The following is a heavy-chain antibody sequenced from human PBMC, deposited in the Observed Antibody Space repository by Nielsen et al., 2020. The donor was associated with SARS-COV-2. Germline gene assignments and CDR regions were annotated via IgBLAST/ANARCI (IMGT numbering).Heavy chain of an antibody. CDR2: IYTNSGGT. V-gene: IGHV1-2*06. CDR3: ARDQEAAGVERNWLDP. J-gene: IGHJ5*02. D-gene: IGHD3-3*01. Sequence: ASVKVSCKTSGYTFTDYYIHWVRQAPGQGLEWMGRIYTNSGGTNFARKFQGRVAMTRDTSTNTAYMELSSLTSDDTAVYYCARDQEAAGVERNWLDPWGQGTLVTVSS. CDR1: GYTFTDYY.